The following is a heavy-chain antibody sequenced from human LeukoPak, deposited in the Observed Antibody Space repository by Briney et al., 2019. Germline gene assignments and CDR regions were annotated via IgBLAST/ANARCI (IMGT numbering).Heavy chain of an antibody. J-gene: IGHJ5*02. CDR1: GGSISSYY. CDR3: ARVGGSSSP. CDR2: IYYSGST. Sequence: PSETLSLTCTVSGGSISSYYWSWIRQPPGKGLEWIGYIYYSGSTNYNPSLKSRVAISVDTSKNQFSLKLSSVTAADTAVYYCARVGGSSSPWGQGTLVTVSS. V-gene: IGHV4-59*08. D-gene: IGHD6-6*01.